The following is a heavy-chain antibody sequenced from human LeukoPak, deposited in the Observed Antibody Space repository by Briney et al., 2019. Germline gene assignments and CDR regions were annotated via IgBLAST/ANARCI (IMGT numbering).Heavy chain of an antibody. CDR3: ARDFTSSLLDP. J-gene: IGHJ5*02. D-gene: IGHD3-3*01. CDR2: ISYDGGNE. CDR1: GFTFSNYA. Sequence: PGGSLRLSCTASGFTFSNYAMHWLRQAPGKGLAWVAVISYDGGNEYYADSVRGRFTISRDNYYNTLYLQMNSLRPEDTAVYYCARDFTSSLLDPWGQGTLVTVSS. V-gene: IGHV3-30-3*01.